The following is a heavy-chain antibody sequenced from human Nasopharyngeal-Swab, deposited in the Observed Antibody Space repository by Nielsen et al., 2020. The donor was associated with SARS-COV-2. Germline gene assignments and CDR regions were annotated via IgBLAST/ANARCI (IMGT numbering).Heavy chain of an antibody. J-gene: IGHJ4*02. CDR2: ISPSGGNT. CDR1: GFTFNNYA. Sequence: GGSLRLSCVASGFTFNNYATSWLRQGPGKGLEWVSAISPSGGNTYYADSVKGRFTISRDNSKNTLYLQMNSLRAEDTAVYYCAREPGYDSSGYALGYWGQGTLVTVSS. D-gene: IGHD3-22*01. CDR3: AREPGYDSSGYALGY. V-gene: IGHV3-23*01.